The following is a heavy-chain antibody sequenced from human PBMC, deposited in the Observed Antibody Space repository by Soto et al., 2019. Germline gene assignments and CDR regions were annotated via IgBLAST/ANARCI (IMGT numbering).Heavy chain of an antibody. CDR2: IHSEGITT. CDR3: AREGWGMATGY. V-gene: IGHV3-74*01. D-gene: IGHD5-12*01. Sequence: EVQLVESGGGLVQPGGSLRLSCAASGFTFSSYWMHWVRQGPGKGLVWVSRIHSEGITTTYADFAKGRFTISRDNAKNTRYLQLNSLRAEDTAVYYCAREGWGMATGYWGQGTLVSVSS. CDR1: GFTFSSYW. J-gene: IGHJ4*02.